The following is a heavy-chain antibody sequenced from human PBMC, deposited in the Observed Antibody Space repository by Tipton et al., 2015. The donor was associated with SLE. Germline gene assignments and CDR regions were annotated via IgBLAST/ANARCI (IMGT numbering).Heavy chain of an antibody. CDR3: ARGGVHRRYFQH. Sequence: LRLSCAVYGGSFSGYYWTWIRQPPGKGLEWIGEIYHSGSTNYNPSLKSRVTISVDTSKNQFSLKLSSVTAADTAVYYCARGGVHRRYFQHWGQGTLVTVSS. J-gene: IGHJ1*01. V-gene: IGHV4-34*01. D-gene: IGHD1-1*01. CDR2: IYHSGST. CDR1: GGSFSGYY.